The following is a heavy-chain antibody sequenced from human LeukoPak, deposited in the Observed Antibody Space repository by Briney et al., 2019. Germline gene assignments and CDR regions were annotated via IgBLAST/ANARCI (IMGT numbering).Heavy chain of an antibody. CDR2: ISAYNGNT. Sequence: ASVKVSCKASGYTFTSYGISWVLQAPGQGLEWMGWISAYNGNTNYAQNLQGRVTMTTDPSTRTAYMELRSLRSDDTAVYYCARDLVPAAQSRNYYYYMDVWGKGTTVTVSS. CDR3: ARDLVPAAQSRNYYYYMDV. D-gene: IGHD2-2*01. V-gene: IGHV1-18*01. J-gene: IGHJ6*03. CDR1: GYTFTSYG.